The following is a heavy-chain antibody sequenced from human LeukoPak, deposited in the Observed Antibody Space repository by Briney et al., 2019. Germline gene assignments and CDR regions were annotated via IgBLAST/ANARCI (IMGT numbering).Heavy chain of an antibody. V-gene: IGHV4-59*01. Sequence: SETLSLTCTVSGGSISSYYWSWIRQPPGKGLEWIGYIYYSGSTNYNPSLKSRVTISVDTSKNQFSLKLSSVTAADTAVSYCAREYYYYSSGYYLAFDIWGQGTMVTVSS. CDR2: IYYSGST. CDR3: AREYYYYSSGYYLAFDI. CDR1: GGSISSYY. J-gene: IGHJ3*02. D-gene: IGHD3-22*01.